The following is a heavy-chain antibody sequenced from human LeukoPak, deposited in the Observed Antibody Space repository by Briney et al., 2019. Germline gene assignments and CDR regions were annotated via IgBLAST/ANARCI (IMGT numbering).Heavy chain of an antibody. CDR2: ISSSGSTI. D-gene: IGHD6-19*01. V-gene: IGHV3-48*03. CDR3: AREGTIAVASFDY. Sequence: GGSLRLSCAASGFTFSSYEMNWVRQAPGKGLEWVSYISSSGSTIYYADSVKGRFTISRDNAKNSLYLQMNSLRAEDTAVYYCAREGTIAVASFDYWGQGTLVTVSS. J-gene: IGHJ4*02. CDR1: GFTFSSYE.